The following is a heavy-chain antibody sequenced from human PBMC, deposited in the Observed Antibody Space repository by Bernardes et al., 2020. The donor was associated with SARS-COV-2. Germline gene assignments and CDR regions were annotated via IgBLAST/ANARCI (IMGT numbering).Heavy chain of an antibody. CDR3: AKGGYSYGLDY. J-gene: IGHJ4*02. CDR2: IYSGGTT. D-gene: IGHD5-18*01. Sequence: GGSLRLSCAASAFTVTRNSMNWVRQAPGKGLEWVSAIYSGGTTYYADSVKGRFTISIDNSKNTLYLQMNSLRVEDTAVYYCAKGGYSYGLDYWGQGTLVTVSS. CDR1: AFTVTRNS. V-gene: IGHV3-53*01.